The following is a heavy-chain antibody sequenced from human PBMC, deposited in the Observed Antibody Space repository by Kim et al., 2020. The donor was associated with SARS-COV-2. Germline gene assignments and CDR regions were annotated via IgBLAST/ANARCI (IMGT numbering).Heavy chain of an antibody. D-gene: IGHD2-21*01. J-gene: IGHJ3*02. Sequence: GGSLRLSCAASGFTFSDYYMSWIRRAPGRGLEWVSYISSSSSTIYYADSVKGRFTISRDNAKNSLYLQMNGLRAEDTAVYYCARDLRHIVEGAFDIWGQGTMVTVSS. V-gene: IGHV3-11*01. CDR3: ARDLRHIVEGAFDI. CDR2: ISSSSSTI. CDR1: GFTFSDYY.